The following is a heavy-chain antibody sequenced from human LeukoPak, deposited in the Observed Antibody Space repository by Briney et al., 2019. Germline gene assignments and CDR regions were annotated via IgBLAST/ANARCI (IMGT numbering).Heavy chain of an antibody. CDR2: MQSKPDGGTA. D-gene: IGHD7-27*01. J-gene: IGHJ4*02. CDR1: GFTFSKAW. Sequence: PGGSLRLSCAASGFTFSKAWMNWVRQAPGKGLEWVGHMQSKPDGGTADYATPVKGRFTISRDDSKNTLYLVINSLKTEDTAVYYCTTRGHLWGIDHWGQGTLVTVSS. CDR3: TTRGHLWGIDH. V-gene: IGHV3-15*01.